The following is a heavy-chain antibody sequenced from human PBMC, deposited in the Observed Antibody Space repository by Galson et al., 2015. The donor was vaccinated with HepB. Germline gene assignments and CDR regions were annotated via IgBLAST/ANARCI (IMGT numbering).Heavy chain of an antibody. CDR3: ARDPGRVVRGVIIAGYYMDV. D-gene: IGHD3-10*01. CDR2: INPNSGGT. Sequence: SVKVSCKASGYTFTGYYMHWVRQAPGQGLEWMGWINPNSGGTNYAQKFQGRVTMTRDTSISTAYMELSRLRSDDTAVYYCARDPGRVVRGVIIAGYYMDVWGKGTTVTVSS. CDR1: GYTFTGYY. V-gene: IGHV1-2*02. J-gene: IGHJ6*03.